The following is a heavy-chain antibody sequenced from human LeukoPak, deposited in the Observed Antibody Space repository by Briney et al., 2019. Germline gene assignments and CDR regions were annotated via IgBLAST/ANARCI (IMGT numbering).Heavy chain of an antibody. V-gene: IGHV3-7*01. CDR3: ARTLAARHTSGYIDY. J-gene: IGHJ4*02. D-gene: IGHD3-22*01. Sequence: GGSLRLSCAASGFTFSSYWMSWVRQAPGKGLEWVANIKEDGSEKYYVDSVKGRFTISKDNGKNSLYLQMNSLRAEDTAVYYCARTLAARHTSGYIDYWGQGTLVTVSS. CDR2: IKEDGSEK. CDR1: GFTFSSYW.